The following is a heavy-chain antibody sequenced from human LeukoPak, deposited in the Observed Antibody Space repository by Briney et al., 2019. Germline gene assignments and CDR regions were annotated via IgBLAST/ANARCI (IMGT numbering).Heavy chain of an antibody. CDR2: IVYSVST. Sequence: PSETLSLTCAVYGGSFSGYYWSWIRQPPGKGLEWIGNIVYSVSTYYGPSLKSRLTISLDTSRNQFSLKLNSVTAADTAVYYCAKSNGYGLIDIWGQGTMVTVSS. D-gene: IGHD3-10*01. CDR3: AKSNGYGLIDI. CDR1: GGSFSGYY. J-gene: IGHJ3*02. V-gene: IGHV4-34*12.